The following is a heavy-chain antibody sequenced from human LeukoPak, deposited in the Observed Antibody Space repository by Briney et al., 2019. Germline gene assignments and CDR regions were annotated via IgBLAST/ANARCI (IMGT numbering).Heavy chain of an antibody. Sequence: PGGSLRLSCAASGFTFSSYWMSWVRQAPGKGLEWVANIKQDGSEKYYVDSVKGRFTISRDNAKNSLYLQMNSLRAEDTAVYYCARGLRDGSSSLTYFDYWGQGTLVTVSS. J-gene: IGHJ4*02. CDR1: GFTFSSYW. V-gene: IGHV3-7*01. D-gene: IGHD6-6*01. CDR2: IKQDGSEK. CDR3: ARGLRDGSSSLTYFDY.